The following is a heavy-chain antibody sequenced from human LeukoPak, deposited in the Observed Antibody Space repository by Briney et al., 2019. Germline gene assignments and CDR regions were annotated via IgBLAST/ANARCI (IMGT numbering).Heavy chain of an antibody. D-gene: IGHD6-13*01. CDR2: ISYDGSNK. V-gene: IGHV3-30*18. CDR3: AKDESSWDLGHYFDY. Sequence: GGSLRLSCAASGFTFSSYGMHWVRQAPGKGLEWVAVISYDGSNKYYADSVKGRFTISRDNSKNTLYLQMNSLRAEDTAVYYCAKDESSWDLGHYFDYWGQGTLVTVSS. CDR1: GFTFSSYG. J-gene: IGHJ4*02.